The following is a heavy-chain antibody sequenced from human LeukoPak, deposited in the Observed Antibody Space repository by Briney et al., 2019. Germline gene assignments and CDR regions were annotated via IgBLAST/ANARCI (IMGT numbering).Heavy chain of an antibody. CDR1: GFTFSSYA. V-gene: IGHV3-23*01. Sequence: GGSLRLSCAASGFTFSSYAMSWVRQAPGKGLEWVSAISGSGGSTYYADSVKGRFTISRDNSKNTLYVQMNSLRAEDTAVYYCAKARYCSGGSCCHDYWGQGTLVTVSS. CDR2: ISGSGGST. J-gene: IGHJ4*02. CDR3: AKARYCSGGSCCHDY. D-gene: IGHD2-15*01.